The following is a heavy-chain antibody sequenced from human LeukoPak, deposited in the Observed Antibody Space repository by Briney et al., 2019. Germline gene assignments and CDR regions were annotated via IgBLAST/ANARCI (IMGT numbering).Heavy chain of an antibody. Sequence: PSQTLSLTCTVSGGSISSGSYYWSWIRQPAGKGLDWIGRIYTTGSTNYNPSLKSRVTISVDTSKNQFSLKLSSVTAADTAVYYCARPGWTVAGQEFDYWGQGTLVTVSS. CDR3: ARPGWTVAGQEFDY. D-gene: IGHD6-19*01. J-gene: IGHJ4*02. V-gene: IGHV4-61*02. CDR1: GGSISSGSYY. CDR2: IYTTGST.